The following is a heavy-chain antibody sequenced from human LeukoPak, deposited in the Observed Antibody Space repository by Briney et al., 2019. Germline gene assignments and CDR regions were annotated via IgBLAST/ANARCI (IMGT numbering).Heavy chain of an antibody. CDR1: GGSFSGYY. CDR3: ARPGGIAAAGTYHDY. Sequence: SETLSLTCAVYGGSFSGYYWSWIRQPPGKGLEWIGEINHSGSTNYNPSLKSRVTISVDTSKNQFSLKLSSVTAADTAVYYCARPGGIAAAGTYHDYWGQGTLVTVSS. V-gene: IGHV4-34*01. D-gene: IGHD6-13*01. J-gene: IGHJ4*02. CDR2: INHSGST.